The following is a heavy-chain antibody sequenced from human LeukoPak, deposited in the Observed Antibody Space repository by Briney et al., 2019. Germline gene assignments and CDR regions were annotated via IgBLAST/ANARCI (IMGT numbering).Heavy chain of an antibody. Sequence: GGSLRLSCAASGFPFSRYEMNWVRQAPGKGLEWVSYISSSGSTIYYADSVKGRFTLSRDNAKNSLYLQMSSLRAEDTAVYYCARSMAVQSGSYRWAEGTLVTVSS. D-gene: IGHD1-26*01. CDR1: GFPFSRYE. CDR3: ARSMAVQSGSYR. J-gene: IGHJ4*02. V-gene: IGHV3-48*03. CDR2: ISSSGSTI.